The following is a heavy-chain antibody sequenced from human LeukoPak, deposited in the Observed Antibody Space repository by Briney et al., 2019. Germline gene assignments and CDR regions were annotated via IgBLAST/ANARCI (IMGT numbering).Heavy chain of an antibody. CDR1: GLTFSSYA. Sequence: GGSLRLSCAASGLTFSSYAMSWVRQAPGKGLVWVSRIYTDGSSTNYADSVKGRFTISRDNAKNTLYLQMNSLRGEDTAVYYCARGASNRLDYWGQGTLVTVSS. D-gene: IGHD1-14*01. V-gene: IGHV3-74*01. J-gene: IGHJ4*02. CDR2: IYTDGSST. CDR3: ARGASNRLDY.